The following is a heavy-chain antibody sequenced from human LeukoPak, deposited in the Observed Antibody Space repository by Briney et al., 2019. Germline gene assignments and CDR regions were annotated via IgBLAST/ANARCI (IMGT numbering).Heavy chain of an antibody. V-gene: IGHV4-59*01. CDR1: GGSISSYY. J-gene: IGHJ4*02. Sequence: PSETLSLTCTVSGGSISSYYWSWIRQPPGKGLEWIGYIYYSGSTNYNPSLKSRVTISVDTSKNQFSLKLSSVTAADTAVYYCARVGQKGSLGYWGQGTLVTVSS. CDR2: IYYSGST. D-gene: IGHD3-16*01. CDR3: ARVGQKGSLGY.